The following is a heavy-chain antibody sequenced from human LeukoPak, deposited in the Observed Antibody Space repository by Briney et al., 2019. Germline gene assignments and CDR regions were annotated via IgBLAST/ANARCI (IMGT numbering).Heavy chain of an antibody. CDR3: ASEPSPPIYYDISPFDY. CDR2: IIPIFGTA. Sequence: EASVKVSCKASGGTFSGYAISWVRQAPGQGLEWMGGIIPIFGTANYAQKFQGRVTITADKSTSTAYMELSSLRSEDTAVYYCASEPSPPIYYDISPFDYWGQGPLVT. V-gene: IGHV1-69*06. J-gene: IGHJ4*02. D-gene: IGHD3-22*01. CDR1: GGTFSGYA.